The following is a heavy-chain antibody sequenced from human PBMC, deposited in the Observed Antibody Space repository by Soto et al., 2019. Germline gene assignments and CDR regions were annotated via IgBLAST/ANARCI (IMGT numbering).Heavy chain of an antibody. D-gene: IGHD3-16*01. CDR1: GFNLSGSA. Sequence: GGSLRLSCAASGFNLSGSAIHWVRQASGKGLEWVGRIRSKAYNYATPYSASVKGRFTISRDDSKNTAYLQMNSLKTGDTAVYYCAVGVRGDFDHWGQGTLVTVSS. CDR2: IRSKAYNYAT. V-gene: IGHV3-73*01. CDR3: AVGVRGDFDH. J-gene: IGHJ4*02.